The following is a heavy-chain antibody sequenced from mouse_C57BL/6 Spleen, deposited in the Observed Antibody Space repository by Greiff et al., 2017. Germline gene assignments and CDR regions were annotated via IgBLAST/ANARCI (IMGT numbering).Heavy chain of an antibody. D-gene: IGHD3-2*02. CDR3: AIYSSGYPLYAMDY. CDR2: IDPSDSET. V-gene: IGHV1-52*01. Sequence: QVQLQQPGAELVRPGSSVKLSCKASGYTFTSYWMNWVKQRPIQGLEWIGNIDPSDSETHYNQKFKDKATLTVDKSSSTAYMQLSSLTSEDSAVYYCAIYSSGYPLYAMDYGGQGTSVTVSS. J-gene: IGHJ4*01. CDR1: GYTFTSYW.